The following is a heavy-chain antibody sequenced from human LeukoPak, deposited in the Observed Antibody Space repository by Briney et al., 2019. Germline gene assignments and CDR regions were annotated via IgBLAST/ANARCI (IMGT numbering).Heavy chain of an antibody. D-gene: IGHD5-12*01. CDR2: ISGSRGST. CDR1: RFTFSNYA. J-gene: IGHJ6*03. V-gene: IGHV3-23*01. CDR3: AKDTVKVTTIRRVPHYMDV. Sequence: GGSLRLSCAASRFTFSNYAMSWVRQAPGKGLEWVSTISGSRGSTYYADSVKGRFTISRDNSKNTLYLQMNSLRAEDTAVYYCAKDTVKVTTIRRVPHYMDVWGKGTTVTISS.